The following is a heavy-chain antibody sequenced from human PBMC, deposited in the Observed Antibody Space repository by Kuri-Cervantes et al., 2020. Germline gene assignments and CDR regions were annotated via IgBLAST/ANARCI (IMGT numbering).Heavy chain of an antibody. V-gene: IGHV3-48*03. J-gene: IGHJ4*02. CDR3: ARGITIFGVGAFGLYYFDY. Sequence: LTCAASEFTFSSYEMNWVRQAPGKGLEWVSYISSSGSSIYYADSVKGRFTISRDNAKNSPSLQMNSLRAEDTAVYFCARGITIFGVGAFGLYYFDYWGQGTLVTVSS. CDR1: EFTFSSYE. D-gene: IGHD3-3*01. CDR2: ISSSGSSI.